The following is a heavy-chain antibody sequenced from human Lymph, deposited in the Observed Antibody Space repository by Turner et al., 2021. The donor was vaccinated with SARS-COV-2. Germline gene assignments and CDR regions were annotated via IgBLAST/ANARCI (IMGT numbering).Heavy chain of an antibody. CDR2: ISGDGGST. CDR3: AKEGLSGRRLQFVPYFAY. Sequence: EVQLVESGGGVVQPGGSLRLSCDASGFTFDDYAMHWVRQAPGKGLEWVSLISGDGGSTYYADSVKGRFTISRDDSKNSLYLQINSLRTEDTALYYCAKEGLSGRRLQFVPYFAYWGQGTLVSVSS. CDR1: GFTFDDYA. J-gene: IGHJ4*02. D-gene: IGHD5-12*01. V-gene: IGHV3-43*02.